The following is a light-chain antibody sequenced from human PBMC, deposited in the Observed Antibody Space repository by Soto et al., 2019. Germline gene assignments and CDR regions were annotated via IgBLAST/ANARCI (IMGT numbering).Light chain of an antibody. J-gene: IGKJ4*01. CDR3: QQRSNWPGT. Sequence: EIVLTQSPATLSLSPGERATLSCRASQNIDNYLAWYQQKPGQAPRLLISDASNRATGIPARFSGSGSGTDFTLTISSLEPEDFALYYCQQRSNWPGTFGGGTKVDIK. V-gene: IGKV3-11*01. CDR2: DAS. CDR1: QNIDNY.